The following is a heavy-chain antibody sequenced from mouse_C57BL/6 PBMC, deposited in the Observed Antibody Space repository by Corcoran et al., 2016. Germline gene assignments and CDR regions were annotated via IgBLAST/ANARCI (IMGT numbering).Heavy chain of an antibody. Sequence: QVQLQQSGAELARPGASVKLSCKASGYTFTSYGISWVKQRTGQGLEWIGEIYPRSGNTYYNEKFKGKATLTADKSSSTAYMELRSLTSEDSAVYVCARMDDYAGDAMDYWGQGTLVTVSS. CDR1: GYTFTSYG. D-gene: IGHD2-4*01. V-gene: IGHV1-81*01. CDR2: IYPRSGNT. CDR3: ARMDDYAGDAMDY. J-gene: IGHJ4*01.